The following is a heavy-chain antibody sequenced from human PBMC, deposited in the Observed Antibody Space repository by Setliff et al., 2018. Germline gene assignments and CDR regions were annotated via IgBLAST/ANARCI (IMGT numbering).Heavy chain of an antibody. D-gene: IGHD2-21*02. J-gene: IGHJ6*02. V-gene: IGHV3-33*01. CDR2: IWNDGSTK. CDR3: ARNWATAQHYYYGMDV. CDR1: RFTFSNYG. Sequence: GGSLRLSCVASRFTFSNYGMHWVRQAPGKGLEWVALIWNDGSTKFYGDSVKGRFTISRDNSKNTRYLQMDTLRAEDTAVYYCARNWATAQHYYYGMDVWGQGTTVTVSS.